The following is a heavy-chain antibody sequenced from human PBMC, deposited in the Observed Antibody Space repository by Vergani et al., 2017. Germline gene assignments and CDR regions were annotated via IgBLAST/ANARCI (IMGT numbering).Heavy chain of an antibody. CDR2: IDPSDSYT. Sequence: EVQLVQSGAEVKKPGESLRISCKGSGYSFTSYWISWVRQMPGKGLEWMGRIDPSDSYTNYSPSCQGHVTISADKSLSTAYLQWSSLKASDTAMYYCATDGDNYYDSSGFDYWGQGTLVTVSS. CDR1: GYSFTSYW. V-gene: IGHV5-10-1*03. CDR3: ATDGDNYYDSSGFDY. J-gene: IGHJ4*02. D-gene: IGHD3-22*01.